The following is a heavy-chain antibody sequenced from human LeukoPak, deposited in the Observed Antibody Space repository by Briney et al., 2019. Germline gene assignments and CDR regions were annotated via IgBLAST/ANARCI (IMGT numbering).Heavy chain of an antibody. CDR1: GFTVSSNY. J-gene: IGHJ6*02. Sequence: GSLRLSCAASGFTVSSNYMSWVRQPPGKGLEWIGEINHSGSTNYNPSLKSRVTISVDTSKNQFSLKLSSVTAADTAVYYCASQDYYGSGSYYKGYYYYGMDVWGQGTTVTVSS. D-gene: IGHD3-10*01. CDR3: ASQDYYGSGSYYKGYYYYGMDV. V-gene: IGHV4-34*01. CDR2: INHSGST.